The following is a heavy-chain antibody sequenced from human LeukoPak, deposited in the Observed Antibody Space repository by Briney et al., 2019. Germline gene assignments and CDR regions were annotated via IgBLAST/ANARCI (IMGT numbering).Heavy chain of an antibody. J-gene: IGHJ5*02. CDR3: ARGTYSSSWYLPNWFDP. CDR1: GGSISSSNW. D-gene: IGHD6-13*01. Sequence: SETLSLTCAVSGGSISSSNWWSWVRQPPGKGLEWIGEIYHSGSTNYNPSLKSRVTISVDKSKNQFSLKLSSVTAADTAVYYCARGTYSSSWYLPNWFDPWGQGTLVTVSS. V-gene: IGHV4-4*02. CDR2: IYHSGST.